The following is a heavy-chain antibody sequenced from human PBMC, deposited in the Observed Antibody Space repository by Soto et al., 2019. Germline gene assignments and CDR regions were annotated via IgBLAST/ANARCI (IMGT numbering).Heavy chain of an antibody. CDR1: GLTFNRYW. D-gene: IGHD2-15*01. Sequence: GGSLRLSCAASGLTFNRYWMHWVRHAPGKGLVWVSHINTDGSSTNYADSVKGRFTISRDNAKSALFLQMNSLRDDDTAVYYCAREFCSGGNCYTYYFDPWGQGIPVTVSS. V-gene: IGHV3-74*01. CDR2: INTDGSST. CDR3: AREFCSGGNCYTYYFDP. J-gene: IGHJ5*02.